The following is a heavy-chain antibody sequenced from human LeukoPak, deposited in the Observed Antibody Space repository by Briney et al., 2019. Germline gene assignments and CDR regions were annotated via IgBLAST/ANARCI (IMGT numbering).Heavy chain of an antibody. CDR1: GYTFTANY. CDR2: INPHSGDT. V-gene: IGHV1-2*02. D-gene: IGHD2-8*02. Sequence: GASVKVSCKASGYTFTANYLHWVRQAPGQGLEWMGWINPHSGDTNYAQEFQGRVTMTRDKSISTAYLELSRLKSDDTAVYYCARVWHSGLDFWGQGTLVTVSS. J-gene: IGHJ4*02. CDR3: ARVWHSGLDF.